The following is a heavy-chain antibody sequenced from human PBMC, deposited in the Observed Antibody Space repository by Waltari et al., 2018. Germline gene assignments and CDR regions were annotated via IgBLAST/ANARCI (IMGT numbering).Heavy chain of an antibody. CDR2: VDPEDGET. D-gene: IGHD2-15*01. CDR3: ATSPIVVVVAATGGNWFDP. J-gene: IGHJ5*02. V-gene: IGHV1-69-2*01. CDR1: GYTFTDYY. Sequence: EVQLVQPGAEVKKPGATVKISCKVSGYTFTDYYMHWVQQAPGKGLEWMGRVDPEDGETIYAEKVQGRVTITADTSTDTAYMELSSLRSEDTAVYYCATSPIVVVVAATGGNWFDPWGQGTLVTVSS.